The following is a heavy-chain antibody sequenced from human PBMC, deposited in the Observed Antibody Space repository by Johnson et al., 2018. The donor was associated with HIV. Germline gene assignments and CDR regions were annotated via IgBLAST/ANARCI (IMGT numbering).Heavy chain of an antibody. J-gene: IGHJ3*02. Sequence: QVQLVESGGGVVQPGRSLRLSCAASGFTFSSYAMHWVRQAPGKGLEWVSVIYSGGSTYYADSVKGRFTISRDNSKNTLYLQMNSLRAEDTAVYYCARSQPEEYSSSSDAFDIWGQGTMVTVSS. CDR1: GFTFSSYA. V-gene: IGHV3-NL1*01. CDR3: ARSQPEEYSSSSDAFDI. D-gene: IGHD6-6*01. CDR2: IYSGGST.